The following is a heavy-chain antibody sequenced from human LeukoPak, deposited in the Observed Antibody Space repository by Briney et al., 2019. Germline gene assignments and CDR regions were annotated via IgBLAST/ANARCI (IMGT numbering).Heavy chain of an antibody. CDR1: GGSISRYY. Sequence: PSATLSLTGTVSGGSISRYYWSWLRQPAGKGLEWIGRIYTSGSTNYNPSLKSRVTMSVDTSKNQFSLKLSTVTAADPAVYYCAREWLRSDFDYWGQGTLVTVSS. CDR2: IYTSGST. V-gene: IGHV4-4*07. CDR3: AREWLRSDFDY. D-gene: IGHD5-12*01. J-gene: IGHJ4*02.